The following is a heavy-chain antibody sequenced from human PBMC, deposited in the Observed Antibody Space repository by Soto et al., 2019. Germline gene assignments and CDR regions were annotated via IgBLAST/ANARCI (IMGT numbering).Heavy chain of an antibody. V-gene: IGHV3-30*03. CDR1: GFTFRSFV. Sequence: QVQLVESGGGVVQPGTSLRLSCVGSGFTFRSFVIHWVRQAPGKGLEWVALTSYDGSNAYYGDSVKGRFTISRDNSKNTVDLQMDSLRVDETAFYYCARWGTTGGLDFWGQGTLVSVSS. CDR2: TSYDGSNA. D-gene: IGHD3-16*01. CDR3: ARWGTTGGLDF. J-gene: IGHJ4*02.